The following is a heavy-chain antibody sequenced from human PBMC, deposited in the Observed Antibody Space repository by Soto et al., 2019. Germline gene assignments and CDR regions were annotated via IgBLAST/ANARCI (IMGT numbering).Heavy chain of an antibody. CDR1: GYTFINHG. Sequence: QVQLVQSAAEVKKPGASAKVSCKASGYTFINHGISWVRQAPGQGLEWMGWVSGSNGNTKYAQKFQGRVTMTTETSTSTAYMELRNLRSDDTAVYFCARDLYPLAYYFDYWGQGTLVTVSS. V-gene: IGHV1-18*04. D-gene: IGHD2-8*01. CDR2: VSGSNGNT. J-gene: IGHJ4*02. CDR3: ARDLYPLAYYFDY.